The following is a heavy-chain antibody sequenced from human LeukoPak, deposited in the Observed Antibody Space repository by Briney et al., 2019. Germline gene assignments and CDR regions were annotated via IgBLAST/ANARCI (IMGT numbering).Heavy chain of an antibody. D-gene: IGHD3-22*01. J-gene: IGHJ3*01. CDR3: AKGRYYYDSSDAFDV. CDR2: ISGDGGST. V-gene: IGHV3-43*02. CDR1: GFTFDDYA. Sequence: AGGPLRLSCAASGFTFDDYAMHWVRKAPGKGVEWVSLISGDGGSTYYADSVKGRFTISRDNSKNSLYLQMNSLRTEDTALYYCAKGRYYYDSSDAFDVWGQGTMVTVSS.